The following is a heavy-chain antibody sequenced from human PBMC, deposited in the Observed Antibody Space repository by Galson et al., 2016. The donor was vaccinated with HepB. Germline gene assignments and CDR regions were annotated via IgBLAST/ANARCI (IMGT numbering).Heavy chain of an antibody. CDR1: GGTSSNFA. Sequence: SVKVSCKASGGTSSNFAINWVRQDPGQGLEWMGGIIPNLGTANNAQKFQGRVTITADASTSTAYMELSSLRSEDTAVYYCARGAPGTYDFWSGFPVSAFDIWGQGTVVTVSS. J-gene: IGHJ3*02. CDR3: ARGAPGTYDFWSGFPVSAFDI. CDR2: IIPNLGTA. D-gene: IGHD3-3*01. V-gene: IGHV1-69*13.